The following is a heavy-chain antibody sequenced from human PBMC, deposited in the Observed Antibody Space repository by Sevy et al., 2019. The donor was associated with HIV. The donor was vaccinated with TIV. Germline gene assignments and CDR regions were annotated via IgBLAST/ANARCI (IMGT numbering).Heavy chain of an antibody. CDR1: GFTFYDYA. CDR3: ARDRHDGYCTNGVCFNFDN. Sequence: GGSLRLSCAASGFTFYDYAMHWVRQAPGKGLEWVSGISWNSASIDYADSVKGRFTISRDNAKSSLYLQMKSLRAEDTALYYCARDRHDGYCTNGVCFNFDNWGQGTLVTVSS. CDR2: ISWNSASI. J-gene: IGHJ4*01. V-gene: IGHV3-9*01. D-gene: IGHD2-8*01.